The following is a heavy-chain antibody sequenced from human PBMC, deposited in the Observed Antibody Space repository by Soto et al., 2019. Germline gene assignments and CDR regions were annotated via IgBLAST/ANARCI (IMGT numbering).Heavy chain of an antibody. V-gene: IGHV1-69*13. CDR1: GGTFSSYA. CDR2: IIPIFGTA. J-gene: IGHJ3*02. D-gene: IGHD2-21*02. Sequence: SAKVSCKASGGTFSSYAISWVRQAPGQGLEWMGGIIPIFGTANYAQKFQGRVTITADESTSTAYMELSSLRSEDTAVYYCAAAPLGGGNSPGAFDIWGQGTMVTVSS. CDR3: AAAPLGGGNSPGAFDI.